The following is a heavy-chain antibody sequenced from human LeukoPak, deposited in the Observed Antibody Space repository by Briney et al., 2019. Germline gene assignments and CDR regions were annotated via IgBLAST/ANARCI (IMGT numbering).Heavy chain of an antibody. J-gene: IGHJ2*01. CDR1: GYTFTGYY. CDR2: INPNSGGT. CDR3: ARHPGKVTNDWYFDL. V-gene: IGHV1-2*02. D-gene: IGHD4-23*01. Sequence: AASVKVSCKASGYTFTGYYMHWVRQAPGQGLEWMGWINPNSGGTNYAQKLQGRVTMTRDTSITTAYMELSRLSSDDTAVYYCARHPGKVTNDWYFDLWGRGTLVTVSS.